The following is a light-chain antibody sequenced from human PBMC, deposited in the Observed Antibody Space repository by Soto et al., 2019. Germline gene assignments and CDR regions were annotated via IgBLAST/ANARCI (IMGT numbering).Light chain of an antibody. CDR3: NSYTSRSSSTYV. V-gene: IGLV2-14*01. CDR2: DVS. J-gene: IGLJ1*01. CDR1: SSDVGGYNY. Sequence: QSALTQPASVSGSPGQSITISCTGTSSDVGGYNYVSWYQQYPGKAPKLMIYDVSNRPSGVSNRFSGSKSGNTASLTISGLQAEYEADYYCNSYTSRSSSTYVFGTGTKVTVL.